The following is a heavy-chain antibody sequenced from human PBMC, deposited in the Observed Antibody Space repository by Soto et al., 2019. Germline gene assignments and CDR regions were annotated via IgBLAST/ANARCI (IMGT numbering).Heavy chain of an antibody. Sequence: QVQLQQSGPGLVKPSQTLSLTCAISGDSVGSKSAAWNWIRQSQSRGLEWLGRTYYRSKWHNDYAISVKRRITINPDTSKHQFSLHLKSATPENPAIYYCARIVGGAPDHWGLGTLVTVSS. J-gene: IGHJ5*02. V-gene: IGHV6-1*01. CDR1: GDSVGSKSAA. CDR2: TYYRSKWHN. CDR3: ARIVGGAPDH. D-gene: IGHD3-16*01.